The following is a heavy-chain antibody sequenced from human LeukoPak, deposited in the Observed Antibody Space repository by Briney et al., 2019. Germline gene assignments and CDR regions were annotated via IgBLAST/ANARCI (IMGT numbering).Heavy chain of an antibody. V-gene: IGHV1-18*01. CDR3: ARTGYRYGFSEY. J-gene: IGHJ4*02. CDR1: GYTFTSYG. Sequence: ASVKVSCKASGYTFTSYGLSWVRQAPGQGLEWMGWISAYNGNTNYAQNLQGRVTMTTDTSTSTAYMEMRSLRCDDTAVYYCARTGYRYGFSEYWGRGTLVTVSS. D-gene: IGHD5-18*01. CDR2: ISAYNGNT.